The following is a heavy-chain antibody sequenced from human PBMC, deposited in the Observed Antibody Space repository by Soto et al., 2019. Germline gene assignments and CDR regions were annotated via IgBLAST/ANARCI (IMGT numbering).Heavy chain of an antibody. CDR1: GFTFDDYA. CDR2: ISWNSGSI. Sequence: GGSLRLSCAASGFTFDDYAMHWVRQAPGKGLEWVSGISWNSGSIGYADSVKGRFTISRDNAKNSLYLQMNSLRAEDTALYYCAKFDSSGPLDIWGQGTMVTVSS. V-gene: IGHV3-9*01. J-gene: IGHJ3*02. CDR3: AKFDSSGPLDI. D-gene: IGHD6-19*01.